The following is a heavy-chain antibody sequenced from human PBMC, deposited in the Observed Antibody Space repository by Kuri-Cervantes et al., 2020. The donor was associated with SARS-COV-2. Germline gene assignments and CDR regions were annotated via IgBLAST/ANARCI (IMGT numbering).Heavy chain of an antibody. CDR3: ARVSGRNSCSGGSCYDYYFDY. Sequence: ASVKVSCKASGYTFTSYYMHWVRQAPGQGLEWMGIINPSGGSTSYAQKFQGRVTMTRDTSTSTAYMELRSLRSDDTAVYYCARVSGRNSCSGGSCYDYYFDYWGQGTLVTVS. CDR2: INPSGGST. CDR1: GYTFTSYY. D-gene: IGHD2-15*01. J-gene: IGHJ4*02. V-gene: IGHV1-46*01.